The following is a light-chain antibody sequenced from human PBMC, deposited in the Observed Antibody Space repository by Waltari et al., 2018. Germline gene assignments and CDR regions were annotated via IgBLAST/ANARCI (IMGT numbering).Light chain of an antibody. V-gene: IGLV1-51*01. CDR1: PPNIGNNY. J-gene: IGLJ3*02. CDR3: GTWDSSLGIGV. CDR2: EDN. Sequence: QSVLTPAPSASAAPGQKVTIPCSGSPPNIGNNYVTWYQQFPGTAPKLLIYEDNRRPSGIPDRFSGSKSGASATLGITGLQTGDEANYYCGTWDSSLGIGVLGGGTKLTVL.